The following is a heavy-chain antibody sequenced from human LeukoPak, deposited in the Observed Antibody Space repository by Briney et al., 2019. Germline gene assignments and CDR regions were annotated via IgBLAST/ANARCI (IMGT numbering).Heavy chain of an antibody. CDR3: TRDLRAYYYGSGSYDWFDP. V-gene: IGHV3-49*04. Sequence: TGGSLRLSCTASGFTFGDYAMSWVRQAPGKGLEWVGFIRSKAYGGTTEYAASVKGSFTISRDDSKSIAYLQMNSLKTEDTAVYYCTRDLRAYYYGSGSYDWFDPWGQGTLVTVSS. D-gene: IGHD3-10*01. J-gene: IGHJ5*02. CDR2: IRSKAYGGTT. CDR1: GFTFGDYA.